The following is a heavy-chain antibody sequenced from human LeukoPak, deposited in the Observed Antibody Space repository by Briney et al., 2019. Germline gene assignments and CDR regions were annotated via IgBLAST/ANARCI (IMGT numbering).Heavy chain of an antibody. CDR2: INWNGRST. CDR3: ARDTRPYYDFWSGYQSFDY. J-gene: IGHJ4*02. Sequence: GGSLRLSCAASGFTVSSNYMTWVRQAPGKGLEWVSGINWNGRSTAYADSVKGRFTISRDNAKNTLYLQMNSLRAEDTAVYYCARDTRPYYDFWSGYQSFDYWGQGTLVTVSS. CDR1: GFTVSSNY. D-gene: IGHD3-3*01. V-gene: IGHV3-20*04.